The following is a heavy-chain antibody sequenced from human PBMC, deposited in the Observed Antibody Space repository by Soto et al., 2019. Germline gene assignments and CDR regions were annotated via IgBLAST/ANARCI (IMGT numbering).Heavy chain of an antibody. Sequence: PSETLSLTCNVSGGSITTGGYYWSWIRQPPGKGLEWIGYIYYSGSTYYNPSLRSRVTISVDTSKNQFSLKLSSVTAADTAVYYCARYGSGECNRGSCYSPFDYWGQGTLVTVSS. D-gene: IGHD2-15*01. CDR3: ARYGSGECNRGSCYSPFDY. CDR2: IYYSGST. CDR1: GGSITTGGYY. V-gene: IGHV4-30-4*01. J-gene: IGHJ4*02.